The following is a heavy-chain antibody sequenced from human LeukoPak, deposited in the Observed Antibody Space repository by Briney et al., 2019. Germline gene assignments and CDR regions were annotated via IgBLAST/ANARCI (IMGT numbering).Heavy chain of an antibody. J-gene: IGHJ4*02. D-gene: IGHD3-10*01. CDR3: ARGLLWFGEHFDY. CDR1: GGSISSSSYY. Sequence: SETLSLTCTVSGGSISSSSYYWGWIRQPPGKGLEWIGSIYYSGSTYYNPSLKSRVTISVDTSKNQFSLKLSSVTAADTAVYYCARGLLWFGEHFDYWGQGTLVTVSS. CDR2: IYYSGST. V-gene: IGHV4-39*07.